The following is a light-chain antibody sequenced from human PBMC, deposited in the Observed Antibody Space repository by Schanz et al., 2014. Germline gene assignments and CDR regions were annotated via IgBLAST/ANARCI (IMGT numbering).Light chain of an antibody. CDR3: HHFGNLPT. V-gene: IGKV3-20*01. J-gene: IGKJ1*01. CDR2: GAS. Sequence: ENVLTQSPGTLSLSPGERATLSCRASQSVRSNFLAWYQQKPGQAPRLLIYGASNRATGIPDRFSGSGSGTSFTITISRLEPEDFAVYYCHHFGNLPTFGQGTKVEIK. CDR1: QSVRSNF.